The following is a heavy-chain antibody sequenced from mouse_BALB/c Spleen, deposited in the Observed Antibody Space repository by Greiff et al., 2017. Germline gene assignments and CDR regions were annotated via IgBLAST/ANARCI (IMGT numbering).Heavy chain of an antibody. D-gene: IGHD1-2*01. CDR3: ARRVPFYGYGAMDY. Sequence: VQLQQSGAELAKPGASGKMSCKASGYTFLSYWMNGVKQRPGQGLEWIGYINPSTGYTEYNQKFKDKATLTADKSSSTAYMQLSSLTSEDSAVYYCARRVPFYGYGAMDYWGQGTSVTVSS. V-gene: IGHV1-7*01. CDR2: INPSTGYT. J-gene: IGHJ4*01. CDR1: GYTFLSYW.